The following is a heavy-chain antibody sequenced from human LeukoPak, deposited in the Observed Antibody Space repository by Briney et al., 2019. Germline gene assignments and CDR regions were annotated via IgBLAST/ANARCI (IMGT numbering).Heavy chain of an antibody. Sequence: PSETLSLTCTVSGGSISSSNYYWGWIRQPPGKGLEWIGSIHRSGNTYYSPSLKSRVTISVDTSKNQFSLKLSSVTAADTAVYYCARRSPHDLYRYHFDYWGQGTLVTVSS. V-gene: IGHV4-39*01. CDR3: ARRSPHDLYRYHFDY. J-gene: IGHJ4*02. CDR2: IHRSGNT. CDR1: GGSISSSNYY. D-gene: IGHD3-16*01.